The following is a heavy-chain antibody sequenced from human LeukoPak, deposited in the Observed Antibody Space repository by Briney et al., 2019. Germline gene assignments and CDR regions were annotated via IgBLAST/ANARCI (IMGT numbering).Heavy chain of an antibody. CDR1: GFTFSSYA. CDR3: AKDWTPLGGFLYYMDV. V-gene: IGHV3-30*02. J-gene: IGHJ6*03. Sequence: GGSLRLSCAASGFTFSSYAMSWVRQAPGKGLEWVAFIRSDESNKYYADSVKGRFTISRDNSKNTLYLQMNSLRAEDTALYYCAKDWTPLGGFLYYMDVWGKGTTVTISS. CDR2: IRSDESNK. D-gene: IGHD2-15*01.